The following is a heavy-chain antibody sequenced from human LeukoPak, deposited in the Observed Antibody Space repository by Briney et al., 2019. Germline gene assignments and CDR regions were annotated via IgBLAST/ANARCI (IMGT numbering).Heavy chain of an antibody. J-gene: IGHJ4*02. CDR2: ISGSGGST. V-gene: IGHV3-23*01. Sequence: SGGSLRLSCAASGFTFSSYAMSWVRQAPGKGLEWVSAISGSGGSTYYADSVKGRFTISRDNSKNTLYLQMNSLRAEDTAVYYCASALWFGEYYFDYWGQGTLVTVSS. CDR1: GFTFSSYA. CDR3: ASALWFGEYYFDY. D-gene: IGHD3-10*01.